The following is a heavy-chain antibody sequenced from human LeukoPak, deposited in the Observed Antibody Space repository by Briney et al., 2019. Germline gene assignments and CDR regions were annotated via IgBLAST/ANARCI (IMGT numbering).Heavy chain of an antibody. V-gene: IGHV1-46*01. CDR3: AGEEYGGYFGY. CDR2: INPTGTGT. J-gene: IGHJ4*02. Sequence: ASVKVSCKPSGYTFTNYYMHWVREAPGQGLEWMGLINPTGTGTNYAQKFRGRVTMTRDTSTTTVYMELSSLTSEDTAVYYCAGEEYGGYFGYWGQGTLVTVSS. D-gene: IGHD2-21*01. CDR1: GYTFTNYY.